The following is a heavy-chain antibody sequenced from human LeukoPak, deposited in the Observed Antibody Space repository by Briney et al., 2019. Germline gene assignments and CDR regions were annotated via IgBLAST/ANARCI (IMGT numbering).Heavy chain of an antibody. CDR1: GFTFSSYW. V-gene: IGHV4-34*01. J-gene: IGHJ4*02. CDR3: ARADDSYYDSSGYYARNSQYFDY. Sequence: LRLSCAASGFTFSSYWMSWVRQAPGKGLEWIGEINHSGSTNYNPSLKSRVTISVDTSKNQFSLKLSSVTAADTAVYYCARADDSYYDSSGYYARNSQYFDYWGQGTLVTVSS. D-gene: IGHD3-22*01. CDR2: INHSGST.